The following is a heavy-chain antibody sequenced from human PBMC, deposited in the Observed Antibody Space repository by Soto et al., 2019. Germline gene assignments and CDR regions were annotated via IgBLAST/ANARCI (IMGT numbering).Heavy chain of an antibody. CDR1: VDSVSSDSAA. D-gene: IGHD1-7*01. CDR2: TYYRSRWYN. V-gene: IGHV6-1*01. CDR3: AGTTSHQWYYMDV. J-gene: IGHJ6*03. Sequence: SQTLSLTCAISVDSVSSDSAAWNWSGLSPSRGLEWLARTYYRSRWYNNYAVSVRSRISVNPDTPKNQLSLQLTSVTPEDTAVYYCAGTTSHQWYYMDVWGKGTTVTVSS.